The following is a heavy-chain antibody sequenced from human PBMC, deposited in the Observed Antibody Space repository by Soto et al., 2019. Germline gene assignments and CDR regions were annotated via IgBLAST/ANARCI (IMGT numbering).Heavy chain of an antibody. J-gene: IGHJ4*02. V-gene: IGHV4-39*01. CDR2: IYYSGST. D-gene: IGHD5-12*01. CDR1: GFSISSSSYY. Sequence: SETLSLTCTVSGFSISSSSYYWVWIRQPPGKGLEWIGSIYYSGSTYYSPSLKSRVTISVDTSKNQFSLKLSSVTAADTAVYYCARRKDGYSGYNDGGFDYWGQGTLVT. CDR3: ARRKDGYSGYNDGGFDY.